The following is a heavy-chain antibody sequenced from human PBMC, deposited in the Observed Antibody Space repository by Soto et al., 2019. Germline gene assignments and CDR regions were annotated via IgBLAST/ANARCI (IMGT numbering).Heavy chain of an antibody. V-gene: IGHV3-30-3*01. D-gene: IGHD6-13*01. CDR3: ARDGDSSSGPTVIYYYYGMDV. CDR2: ISYDGSNK. Sequence: GGSLRLSCAASGFTFSSYAMHWVRQAPGKGLEWVAVISYDGSNKYYADSVKGRFTISRDNSKNTLYLQMNSLRAEDTAVYYCARDGDSSSGPTVIYYYYGMDVWGQGTTVTVSS. J-gene: IGHJ6*02. CDR1: GFTFSSYA.